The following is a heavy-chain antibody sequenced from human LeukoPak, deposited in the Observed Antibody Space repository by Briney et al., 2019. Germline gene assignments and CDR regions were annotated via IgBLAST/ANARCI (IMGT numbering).Heavy chain of an antibody. CDR1: GDSISSSTYY. CDR3: ARLGGGLRYFDWSLL. D-gene: IGHD3-9*01. J-gene: IGHJ4*02. CDR2: IYYSGST. V-gene: IGHV4-39*01. Sequence: SETLSLTCTVSGDSISSSTYYWGWIRQPPGKGLEWIGNIYYSGSTYYNPSLKSRVTISVDTSKNQFSLKLSSVTAADTAVYYCARLGGGLRYFDWSLLWGQGTLVTVSS.